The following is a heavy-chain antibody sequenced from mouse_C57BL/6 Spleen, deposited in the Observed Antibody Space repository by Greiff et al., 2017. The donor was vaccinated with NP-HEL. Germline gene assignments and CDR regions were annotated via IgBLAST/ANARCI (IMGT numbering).Heavy chain of an antibody. CDR2: IDPETGGT. Sequence: VQLKQSGAELVRPGASVTLSCKASGYTFTDYEMHWVKQTPVHGLEWIGAIDPETGGTAYNQKFKGKAILTADKSSSTAYMELRSLTSEDSAVYYCTRVPFDYWGQGTTLTVSS. CDR1: GYTFTDYE. CDR3: TRVPFDY. D-gene: IGHD6-1*01. J-gene: IGHJ2*01. V-gene: IGHV1-15*01.